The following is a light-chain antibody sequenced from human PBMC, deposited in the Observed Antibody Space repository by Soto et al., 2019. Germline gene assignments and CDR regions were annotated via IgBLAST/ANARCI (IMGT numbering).Light chain of an antibody. CDR1: SGLSDYT. CDR2: VNSDGSH. Sequence: QLVLTQSPSASASLGGSVKLTCSLSSGLSDYTIAWHQQQPEKGPRFLMRVNSDGSHIKGDEIPDRFSGSSSGTERYLTISSLQSEAEGDYYCQTWGTGARIFGGGTKVTVL. CDR3: QTWGTGARI. V-gene: IGLV4-69*01. J-gene: IGLJ2*01.